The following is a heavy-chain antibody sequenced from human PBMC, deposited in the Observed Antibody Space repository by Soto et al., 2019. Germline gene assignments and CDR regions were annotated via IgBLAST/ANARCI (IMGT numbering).Heavy chain of an antibody. CDR3: ARMRSEWPVRSGMDV. CDR2: IFSKDEK. D-gene: IGHD3-3*01. V-gene: IGHV2-26*01. J-gene: IGHJ6*02. Sequence: QVTLKESGPVLVKPTETLTLTCTVSGFSLSNARMGVSWIRQPPGKALEWLAHIFSKDEKSYSTSLKSRLTISKDTSKSQVVLTMTNIDPVDTATYYCARMRSEWPVRSGMDVWGQGTTVTVSS. CDR1: GFSLSNARMG.